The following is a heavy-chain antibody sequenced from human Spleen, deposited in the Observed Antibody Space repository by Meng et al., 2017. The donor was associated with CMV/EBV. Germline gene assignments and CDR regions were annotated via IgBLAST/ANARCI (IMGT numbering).Heavy chain of an antibody. Sequence: GGSLRLSCATSGFTFSSHSLNWVRQAPGKVLEWVSTISSSGVDTYYADSLKGRFTISRDNAKNSLYLQMSSLRVEDTAVYYCVRDAIAATGSADHWGQGTLITVSS. V-gene: IGHV3-21*01. J-gene: IGHJ4*02. CDR1: GFTFSSHS. CDR2: ISSSGVDT. CDR3: VRDAIAATGSADH. D-gene: IGHD6-13*01.